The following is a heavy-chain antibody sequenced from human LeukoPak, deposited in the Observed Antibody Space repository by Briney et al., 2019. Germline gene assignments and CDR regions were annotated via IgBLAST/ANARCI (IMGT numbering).Heavy chain of an antibody. CDR3: AKDGNYLDSSGYLIPFDY. D-gene: IGHD3-22*01. Sequence: PGGSLRLSWEASGFTFSRFAMSWVRQAPGKGLEWVSSISGSDRTTYYADSVKGRFTISRDNSKNILYLQMNSLRADDTALYYCAKDGNYLDSSGYLIPFDYWGLGTLVTVSS. J-gene: IGHJ4*02. CDR2: ISGSDRTT. V-gene: IGHV3-23*01. CDR1: GFTFSRFA.